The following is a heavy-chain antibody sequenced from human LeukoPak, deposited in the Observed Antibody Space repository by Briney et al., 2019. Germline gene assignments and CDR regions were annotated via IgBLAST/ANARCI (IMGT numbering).Heavy chain of an antibody. CDR2: IGAYNGNT. J-gene: IGHJ4*02. CDR1: GYTFTSYG. CDR3: ARHTERFLEWLFDYYFDY. V-gene: IGHV1-18*01. D-gene: IGHD3-3*01. Sequence: ASVKVSCKASGYTFTSYGISWVRQAPGQGLEWMGWIGAYNGNTNYAQKLQGRVTMTTDTSTSTAYMELRSLRSDDTAVYYCARHTERFLEWLFDYYFDYWGQGTLVTVSS.